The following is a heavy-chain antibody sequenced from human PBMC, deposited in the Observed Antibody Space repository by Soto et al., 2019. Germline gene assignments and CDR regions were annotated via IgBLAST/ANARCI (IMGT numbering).Heavy chain of an antibody. CDR2: IYPGDSET. Sequence: PGESLKISCKGSGYIFSNYWIGWVRQMPGKGLDWMGMIYPGDSETRYSPSFQGQVTISVDKSIATAFLQWSSLQASDTAMYYCARHEVGGTSPFDSWGQGTLVTVSS. CDR3: ARHEVGGTSPFDS. CDR1: GYIFSNYW. V-gene: IGHV5-51*01. J-gene: IGHJ4*02. D-gene: IGHD3-10*01.